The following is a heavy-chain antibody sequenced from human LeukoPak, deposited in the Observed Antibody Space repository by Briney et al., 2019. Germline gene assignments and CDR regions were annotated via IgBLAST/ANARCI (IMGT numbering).Heavy chain of an antibody. J-gene: IGHJ4*02. D-gene: IGHD3-16*01. CDR3: TKGGRFGVREVYFDY. CDR1: GFTFSAYA. Sequence: GGSLRLSCAASGFTFSAYAMIWVRQAPGKGLEWVSGISGNGVGTYYADSVKGRFTISRDMSKNTMYLQMNSLRAEDTAIYYCTKGGRFGVREVYFDYWGQGALVTVSS. V-gene: IGHV3-23*01. CDR2: ISGNGVGT.